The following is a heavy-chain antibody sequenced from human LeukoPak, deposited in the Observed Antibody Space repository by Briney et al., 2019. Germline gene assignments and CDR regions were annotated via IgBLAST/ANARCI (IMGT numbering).Heavy chain of an antibody. V-gene: IGHV3-23*01. CDR3: ARAIIGYEGMDV. CDR1: GFTFSSYA. J-gene: IGHJ6*02. CDR2: ISGSGGST. Sequence: GGSLRLSCAASGFTFSSYAMSWVRQAPGKGLEWVSAISGSGGSTYYADTVKGRFTISRDNSKNTLYLQMNSLRAEDTAVYYCARAIIGYEGMDVWGQGTTVTVSS. D-gene: IGHD2-15*01.